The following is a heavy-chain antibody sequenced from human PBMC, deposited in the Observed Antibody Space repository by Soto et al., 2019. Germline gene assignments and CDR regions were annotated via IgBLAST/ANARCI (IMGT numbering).Heavy chain of an antibody. D-gene: IGHD3-3*01. CDR1: GGSISSYY. V-gene: IGHV4-59*01. CDR3: ARGLRITIFGNHYYYYGMDV. J-gene: IGHJ6*02. Sequence: SETLSLTCTVSGGSISSYYWSWIRQPPGKGLEWIGYIYCSGSTNYNPSLKSRVTISVDTSKNQFSLKLSSVTAADTAVYYCARGLRITIFGNHYYYYGMDVWGQGTTVTVSS. CDR2: IYCSGST.